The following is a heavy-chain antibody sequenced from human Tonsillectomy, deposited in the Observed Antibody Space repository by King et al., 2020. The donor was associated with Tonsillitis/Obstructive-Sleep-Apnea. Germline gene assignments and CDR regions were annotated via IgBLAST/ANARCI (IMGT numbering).Heavy chain of an antibody. CDR1: GFTFSSYA. J-gene: IGHJ6*02. V-gene: IGHV3-23*04. CDR2: ISGSGGST. CDR3: AKARGDYEPYYGMDV. D-gene: IGHD4-17*01. Sequence: VQLVESGRGLVQPGGSLRLSCAASGFTFSSYAMTWVRQAPGKGLEWVSAISGSGGSTYYAHSVKGRFTISRDNSKNTLYLQMNSLRAEDTAVYYCAKARGDYEPYYGMDVWGQGTTVTVSS.